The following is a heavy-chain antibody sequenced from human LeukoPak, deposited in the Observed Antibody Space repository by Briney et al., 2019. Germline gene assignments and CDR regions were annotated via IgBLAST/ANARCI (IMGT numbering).Heavy chain of an antibody. J-gene: IGHJ4*02. CDR3: AKWGDYDVLTGYYVSDY. V-gene: IGHV3-23*01. CDR2: ITGGGSGI. CDR1: GFTFSNYA. Sequence: GGSLRLSCAASGFTFSNYAMSWVRKAPGKGLEWVSAITGGGSGIYYADSMKSRFTISRDNSKNTLYLQINSLRAEDTAVYYCAKWGDYDVLTGYYVSDYWGQGTLVTVSS. D-gene: IGHD3-9*01.